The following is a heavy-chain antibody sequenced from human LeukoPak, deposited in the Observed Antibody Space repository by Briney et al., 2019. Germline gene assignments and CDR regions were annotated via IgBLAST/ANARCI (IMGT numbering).Heavy chain of an antibody. J-gene: IGHJ4*02. CDR1: GGTFSSYA. D-gene: IGHD4-17*01. CDR2: IIPILGIA. V-gene: IGHV1-69*04. CDR3: ARDRKLYGDENFDY. Sequence: GASVKVSCKASGGTFSSYAISWVRQAPGQGLEWMGRIIPILGIANYAQKLQGRVTMTTDTSTSTAYMELRSLRSDDTAVYYCARDRKLYGDENFDYWGQGTLVTVSS.